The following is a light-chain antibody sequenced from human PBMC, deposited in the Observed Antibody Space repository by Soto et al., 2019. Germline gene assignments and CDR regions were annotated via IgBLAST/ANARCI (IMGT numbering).Light chain of an antibody. CDR1: SSEVGSYNL. J-gene: IGLJ1*01. CDR2: EGS. CDR3: CSYAGSPYV. V-gene: IGLV2-23*01. Sequence: QSALTQPASVSGSPGQSITISCTGTSSEVGSYNLVSWYQQHPGKAPKLMIYEGSKRPSGVSNRFSGSKSGNTASLTISGLQAEDEADYYCCSYAGSPYVFGTGTKLTVL.